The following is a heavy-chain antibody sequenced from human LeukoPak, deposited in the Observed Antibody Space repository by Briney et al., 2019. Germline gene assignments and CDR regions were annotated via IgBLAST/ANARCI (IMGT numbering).Heavy chain of an antibody. Sequence: PGESLKISCQGSGYSFATYWIAWVRQMPGKGLEWMGIIYPADSDTRYSPSFQGQVTISADKSTSTAYLQWSGLKASDTAMYYCARRGGSFTPFDYWGQGTLVTVSS. CDR1: GYSFATYW. D-gene: IGHD3-16*01. CDR2: IYPADSDT. J-gene: IGHJ4*02. CDR3: ARRGGSFTPFDY. V-gene: IGHV5-51*01.